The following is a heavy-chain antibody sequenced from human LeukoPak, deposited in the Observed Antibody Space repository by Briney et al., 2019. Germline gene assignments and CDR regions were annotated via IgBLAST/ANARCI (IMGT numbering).Heavy chain of an antibody. CDR3: TTRYCSGGRCDY. D-gene: IGHD2-15*01. CDR2: IKSKTDGGTT. CDR1: GFTFSNAW. Sequence: GGSLRLSCAASGFTFSNAWMNWVRQAPGKGLEWVGRIKSKTDGGTTDYAAPVRGRFTISRDDSKTTLYLQMNSLKTEDTAVYYCTTRYCSGGRCDYWGQGTLVTVSS. V-gene: IGHV3-15*01. J-gene: IGHJ4*02.